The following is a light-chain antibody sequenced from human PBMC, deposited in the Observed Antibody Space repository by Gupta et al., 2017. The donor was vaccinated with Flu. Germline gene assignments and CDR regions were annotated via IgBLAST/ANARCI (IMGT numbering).Light chain of an antibody. CDR3: RQAKHWPPWT. CDR2: KVS. Sequence: DVVMTQSPLSLPVTLGQPASISCRSSQSLGYSDGNTYLNWFQQRPGQAPRRLISKVSNRDAGVSDRFGGSGLGNYXPLKSSXGEVEDVGVYYFRQAKHWPPWTFGXGTKVEIK. CDR1: QSLGYSDGNTY. J-gene: IGKJ1*01. V-gene: IGKV2-30*01.